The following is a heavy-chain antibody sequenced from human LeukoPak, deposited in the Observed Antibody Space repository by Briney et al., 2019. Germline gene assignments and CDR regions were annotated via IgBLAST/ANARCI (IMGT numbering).Heavy chain of an antibody. CDR1: GGSISSYY. Sequence: SETLSLTCTVSGGSISSYYWSWIRQPPGKGLEWIGYIYYSGSTYYNPSLKSRVTISVDTSKNQFSLKLSSVTAADTAVYYCARRGAYNGLFDYWGQGTLVTVSS. V-gene: IGHV4-59*04. CDR2: IYYSGST. CDR3: ARRGAYNGLFDY. D-gene: IGHD1-14*01. J-gene: IGHJ4*02.